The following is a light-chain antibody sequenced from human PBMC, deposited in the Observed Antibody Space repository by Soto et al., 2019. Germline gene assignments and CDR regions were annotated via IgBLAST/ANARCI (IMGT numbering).Light chain of an antibody. CDR2: DVS. CDR3: QPYNGYPLT. Sequence: DIQMTQSPSTLSASVGDRVTISCRASQTLRTWLAWYQQKPGKAPKLLIYDVSILQSGVPSRFSGSGSGTEFTLTISRLQPDDFATYYCQPYNGYPLTFGGGTKVEFK. CDR1: QTLRTW. J-gene: IGKJ4*01. V-gene: IGKV1-5*01.